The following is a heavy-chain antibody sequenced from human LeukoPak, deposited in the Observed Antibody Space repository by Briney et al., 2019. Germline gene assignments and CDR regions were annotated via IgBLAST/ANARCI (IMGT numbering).Heavy chain of an antibody. D-gene: IGHD3-16*01. Sequence: PGGSLRLSCAASGFTFSSYAMHWVRQAPGKGLEWVAVISYDGSNKYYADSVKGRFTISRDNSKNTLYLQMNSLRAEDTAVYYCARDYEHYFDYWGQGTLVTVSS. CDR3: ARDYEHYFDY. J-gene: IGHJ4*02. V-gene: IGHV3-30*04. CDR1: GFTFSSYA. CDR2: ISYDGSNK.